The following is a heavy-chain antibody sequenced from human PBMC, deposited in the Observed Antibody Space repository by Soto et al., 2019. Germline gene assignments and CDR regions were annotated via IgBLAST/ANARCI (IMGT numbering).Heavy chain of an antibody. Sequence: PGGSLRLSCAASGFTFSSYAMHWVRQAPGKGLEWVAVLSYDGSDKYHADSVKGRFTISRDNSKNTLYLQMNSLRAEDTAVYYCARDGGYFDWLYRVSYYYGMDVWGQGTTVTVSS. CDR3: ARDGGYFDWLYRVSYYYGMDV. V-gene: IGHV3-30*14. D-gene: IGHD3-9*01. CDR1: GFTFSSYA. J-gene: IGHJ6*02. CDR2: LSYDGSDK.